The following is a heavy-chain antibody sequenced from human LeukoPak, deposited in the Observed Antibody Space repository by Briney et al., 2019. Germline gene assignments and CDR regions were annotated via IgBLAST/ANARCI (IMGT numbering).Heavy chain of an antibody. D-gene: IGHD1-1*01. CDR1: GFTFSNSW. V-gene: IGHV3-74*01. CDR3: TRGTGTTLDY. Sequence: GGSLRLSCAASGFTFSNSWMHWVRQAPGKGLVWVSRISSDGSITTYADSVKGRFTISRDDAKNTLYLQMNTLRAEDTAVYYCTRGTGTTLDYWGQGTLVTVSS. J-gene: IGHJ4*02. CDR2: ISSDGSIT.